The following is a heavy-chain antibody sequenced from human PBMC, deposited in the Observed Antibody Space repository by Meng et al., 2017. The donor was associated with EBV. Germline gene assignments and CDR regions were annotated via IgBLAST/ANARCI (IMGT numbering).Heavy chain of an antibody. Sequence: QVQLVQSAAAVKKPXSSVKVSCKTSGGPFRNYAISWVRQAPGQGLEWLGGSLPTLGAPNYAQKFHGRVTITADESTSTHYMDLSSLRSEDTAVYYCASESGRGYTPDYWGQGTLVTVSS. V-gene: IGHV1-69*01. CDR2: SLPTLGAP. D-gene: IGHD3-10*01. CDR3: ASESGRGYTPDY. J-gene: IGHJ4*02. CDR1: GGPFRNYA.